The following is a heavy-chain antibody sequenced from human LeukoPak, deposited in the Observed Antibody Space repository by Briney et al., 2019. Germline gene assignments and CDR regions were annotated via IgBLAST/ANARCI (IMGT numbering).Heavy chain of an antibody. V-gene: IGHV1-2*02. CDR1: GYTFTGYY. J-gene: IGHJ4*02. CDR3: ARVRDYYGSGKKEYYFDY. CDR2: INPNSGGT. Sequence: VASVKVSCKASGYTFTGYYMHWVRQAPGQGLEWMGWINPNSGGTNYAQKFQGRVTMTRDTSISTAYMELSRLRSDDTAVYYCARVRDYYGSGKKEYYFDYWGQGTLVTVSS. D-gene: IGHD3-10*01.